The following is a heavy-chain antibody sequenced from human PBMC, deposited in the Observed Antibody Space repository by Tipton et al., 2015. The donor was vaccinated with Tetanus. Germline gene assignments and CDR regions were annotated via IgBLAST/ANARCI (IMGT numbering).Heavy chain of an antibody. V-gene: IGHV4-30-4*01. CDR3: ARVGYYYYYMDV. CDR1: VGSISSGDYY. CDR2: IYKSGNT. D-gene: IGHD3-22*01. Sequence: TLSLTCTVSVGSISSGDYYWSWVRQSPGEGLEWIGHIYKSGNTYYKPSLKSRVVISIDASKNQFSLKLNSTTAADTAVYYCARVGYYYYYMDVWGKGTTVTVSS. J-gene: IGHJ6*03.